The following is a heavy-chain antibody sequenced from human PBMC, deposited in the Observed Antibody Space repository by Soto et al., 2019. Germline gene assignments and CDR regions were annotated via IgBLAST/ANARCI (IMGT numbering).Heavy chain of an antibody. Sequence: QVQLVQSGAEVKEPGSSVKVSCKDSGGGNLRDYRTTWVRRAPGHGLECMGGIIPKLGSANYAQNFQVRVTVTADESTNTVYMELRSLRSDDTAVYDWALGGDGSNFGAVYWGQGTPVTVSS. D-gene: IGHD3-10*01. J-gene: IGHJ4*02. CDR1: GGGNLRDYR. CDR3: ALGGDGSNFGAVY. CDR2: IIPKLGSA. V-gene: IGHV1-69*01.